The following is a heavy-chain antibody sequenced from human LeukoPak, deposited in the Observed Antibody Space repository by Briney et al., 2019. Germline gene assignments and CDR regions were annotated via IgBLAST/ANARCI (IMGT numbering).Heavy chain of an antibody. D-gene: IGHD2-15*01. J-gene: IGHJ4*02. CDR2: INHSGST. CDR3: ARLLQYCSGGSCYSEGSESVDY. V-gene: IGHV4-34*01. Sequence: SETLSLTCAVYGGSFIGYDWTWIRQPPGKGLEWIGEINHSGSTNYNPSLKSRVTISVDTSKNQFSLKLSSVTAADTAVYYCARLLQYCSGGSCYSEGSESVDYWGQGTLVTVSS. CDR1: GGSFIGYD.